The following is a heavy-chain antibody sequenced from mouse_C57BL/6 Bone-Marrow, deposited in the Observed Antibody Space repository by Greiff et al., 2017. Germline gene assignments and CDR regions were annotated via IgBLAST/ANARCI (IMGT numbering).Heavy chain of an antibody. CDR1: GYTFTSYW. CDR3: ARSDYVDY. V-gene: IGHV1-69*01. Sequence: QVQLQQPGAELVMPGASVKLSYKASGYTFTSYWMHWVKQRPGQGLEWIGEIDPSDSYTNYNQKFKGKSTLTVDKSSSTAYMQLSSLTSEDSAVYYCARSDYVDYWGQGTTLTVSS. J-gene: IGHJ2*01. CDR2: IDPSDSYT.